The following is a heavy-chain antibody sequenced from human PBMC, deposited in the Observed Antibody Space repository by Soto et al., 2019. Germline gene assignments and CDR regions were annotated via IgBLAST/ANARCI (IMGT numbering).Heavy chain of an antibody. CDR3: VRVVAIPGYPDN. Sequence: QVQLVQSGAEVRQPASSVKVSCKTSGATFSSYAITWVRQAPGQGLEWMGGIVPTVDTSTYAQKFQGRVTITADKFTYTVYMELSSLRSDDTAVYYCVRVVAIPGYPDNWGQGTLVTVSS. J-gene: IGHJ4*02. CDR2: IVPTVDTS. D-gene: IGHD5-12*01. V-gene: IGHV1-69*14. CDR1: GATFSSYA.